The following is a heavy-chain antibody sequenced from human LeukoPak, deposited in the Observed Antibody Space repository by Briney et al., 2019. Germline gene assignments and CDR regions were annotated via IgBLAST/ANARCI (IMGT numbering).Heavy chain of an antibody. CDR1: GGSISSSSYY. CDR3: AAFSSSRPLDY. Sequence: NASETLSLTCTVSGGSISSSSYYWGWIRQPPGKGLEWIGNIYHSGSTYYNPSLKSRVTISVDTSKNQCSLNLSSVTAADTAVYYCAAFSSSRPLDYWGQGTLVTVSS. V-gene: IGHV4-39*01. CDR2: IYHSGST. D-gene: IGHD6-13*01. J-gene: IGHJ4*02.